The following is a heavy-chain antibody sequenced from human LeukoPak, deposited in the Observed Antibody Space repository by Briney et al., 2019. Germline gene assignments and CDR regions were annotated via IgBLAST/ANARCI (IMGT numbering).Heavy chain of an antibody. V-gene: IGHV1-24*01. CDR3: AFGGGLPWFGESSPFDY. Sequence: GASVKVSCKVSGYTLTELSMHWVRQAPGKGLEWMGGFDPEDGETIYAQKFQGRVTMTEDTSTDTAYMELSSLRSEDTAVYYCAFGGGLPWFGESSPFDYWGQGTLVTVSS. CDR1: GYTLTELS. D-gene: IGHD3-10*01. J-gene: IGHJ4*02. CDR2: FDPEDGET.